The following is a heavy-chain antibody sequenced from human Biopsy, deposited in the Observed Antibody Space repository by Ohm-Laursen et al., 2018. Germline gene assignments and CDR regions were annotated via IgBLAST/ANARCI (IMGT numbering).Heavy chain of an antibody. CDR1: GGAFTNYA. Sequence: SSVKVSCKASGGAFTNYAINWVRQAPGHGLEWMGGTITVSETAGYAERFQGRVTITADVTTTTAYMDLSGLRSEDTAVYYCAAYPSSGFFENNDDFAMDVWGQGTTVIVSS. CDR3: AAYPSSGFFENNDDFAMDV. V-gene: IGHV1-69*01. J-gene: IGHJ6*02. D-gene: IGHD6-19*01. CDR2: TITVSETA.